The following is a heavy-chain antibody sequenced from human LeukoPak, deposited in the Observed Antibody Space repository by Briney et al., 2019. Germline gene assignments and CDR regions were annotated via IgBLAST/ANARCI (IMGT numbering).Heavy chain of an antibody. CDR2: IYHSGST. V-gene: IGHV4-30-2*01. CDR3: ASHDSSGKGSYYYGMDV. D-gene: IGHD3-22*01. CDR1: GGSISSGGYS. Sequence: SETLSLTCAVSGGSISSGGYSWSWIRQPPGKGLEWIGYIYHSGSTYYNPSLKSRVTISVDRSKNQFSLKLSSVTAADTAVYYCASHDSSGKGSYYYGMDVWGQGTTVTVSS. J-gene: IGHJ6*02.